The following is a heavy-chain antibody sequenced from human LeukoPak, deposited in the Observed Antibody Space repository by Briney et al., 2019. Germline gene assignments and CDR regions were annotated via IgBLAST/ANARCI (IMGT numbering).Heavy chain of an antibody. D-gene: IGHD3-22*01. CDR3: ASGEDSSGYAADY. V-gene: IGHV5-51*01. CDR2: IYPGDSDT. J-gene: IGHJ4*02. CDR1: GSTFANYW. Sequence: GESLKISCKGSGSTFANYWIGWVRQLPGKGLEWMGIIYPGDSDTKYSPSFQGQVTMSVDKSINTAYLQWGSLKASDTAMYYCASGEDSSGYAADYWGQGTLVTVSS.